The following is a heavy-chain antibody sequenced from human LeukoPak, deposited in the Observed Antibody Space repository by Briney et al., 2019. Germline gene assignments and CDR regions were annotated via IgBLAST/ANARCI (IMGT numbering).Heavy chain of an antibody. D-gene: IGHD2-21*02. Sequence: SQTLCLTWTVSGGSISSGGYYWSWIRQPPGKGLEWIGFIYPSDSDTRYSPSFQGQVTISADATMNTAFLQWSSLKASDTAIYYCARFRCGGDCHSDFWGQGTLVTVAS. CDR1: GGSISSGGYY. CDR3: ARFRCGGDCHSDF. CDR2: IYPSDSDT. V-gene: IGHV4-30-2*01. J-gene: IGHJ4*02.